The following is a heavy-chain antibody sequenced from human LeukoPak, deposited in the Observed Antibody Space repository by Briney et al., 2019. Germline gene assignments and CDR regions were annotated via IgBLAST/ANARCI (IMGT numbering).Heavy chain of an antibody. CDR1: GFTFSSFG. D-gene: IGHD3-3*01. CDR2: IWYDGNNK. J-gene: IGHJ4*02. Sequence: GRSLRLSCAASGFTFSSFGMHWVRQAPGKGLEWVAVIWYDGNNKYYADSVKGRFTISRDNAKNTVYLQMNSLRAEDTAVYYCAHTVWSGNYFDYWGQGTLVTVSS. CDR3: AHTVWSGNYFDY. V-gene: IGHV3-33*03.